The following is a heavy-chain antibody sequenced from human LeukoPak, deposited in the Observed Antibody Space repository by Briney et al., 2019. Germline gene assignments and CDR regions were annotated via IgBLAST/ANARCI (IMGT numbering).Heavy chain of an antibody. D-gene: IGHD3-22*01. V-gene: IGHV4-59*08. J-gene: IGHJ4*02. CDR3: ARSSVSRYYYDSFGGFEDY. Sequence: SETLSLTCTVSGGSISSYYWSWIRQPPGKGLEWIGYIYYSGSTNYNPSLKSRVTISVDTSKNQFSLKLSSVTAADTAVYYCARSSVSRYYYDSFGGFEDYWGQGTLVTVSS. CDR1: GGSISSYY. CDR2: IYYSGST.